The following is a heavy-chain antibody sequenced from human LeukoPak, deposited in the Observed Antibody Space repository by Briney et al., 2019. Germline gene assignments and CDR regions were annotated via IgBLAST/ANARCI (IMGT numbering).Heavy chain of an antibody. CDR1: GFTFSSYG. Sequence: PGRSLRLSCAASGFTFSSYGMHWVGQAPGKGLEWVAVISYDGSNKYYADSVKGRFTISRDNSKNTLYLQMNSLRAEDTAVYYCAKDPYGSGYNWFDPWGQGTLVTVSS. J-gene: IGHJ5*02. D-gene: IGHD3-10*01. V-gene: IGHV3-30*18. CDR3: AKDPYGSGYNWFDP. CDR2: ISYDGSNK.